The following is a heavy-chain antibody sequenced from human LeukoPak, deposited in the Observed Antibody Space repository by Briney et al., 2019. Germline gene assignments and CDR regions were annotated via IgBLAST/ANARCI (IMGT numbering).Heavy chain of an antibody. V-gene: IGHV4-59*01. D-gene: IGHD2-21*01. CDR2: ISYSGST. J-gene: IGHJ5*02. CDR1: GGSIRSYY. CDR3: ARDRDYVGGFDP. Sequence: SKTLSLTCTVSGGSIRSYYWSWIRQPPGKGLEWIGYISYSGSTNYNPSLRSRVTISVDTSENHFSLKVTSVTAADTAVYYCARDRDYVGGFDPWGQGILVTVSS.